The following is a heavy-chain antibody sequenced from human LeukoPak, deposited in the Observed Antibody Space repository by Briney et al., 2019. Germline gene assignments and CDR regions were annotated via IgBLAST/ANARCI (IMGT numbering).Heavy chain of an antibody. V-gene: IGHV1-2*02. J-gene: IGHJ4*02. CDR2: MDPYSGGT. CDR3: ARPYCNGGSCHDYFDY. Sequence: ASVKVSCKASGYTFTGYYMHWVRQAPGQGLEWMGWMDPYSGGTNYAQKFQGRVTMTRDTSISTAYMELRRLSSDDTAIYYCARPYCNGGSCHDYFDYWGQGTLVSVSS. CDR1: GYTFTGYY. D-gene: IGHD2-15*01.